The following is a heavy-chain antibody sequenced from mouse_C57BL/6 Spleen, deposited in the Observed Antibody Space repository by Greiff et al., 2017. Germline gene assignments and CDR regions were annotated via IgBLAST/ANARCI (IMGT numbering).Heavy chain of an antibody. CDR3: ARWLRYFVDY. J-gene: IGHJ2*01. CDR2: ISSGSSTI. V-gene: IGHV5-17*01. CDR1: GFTFSDYG. D-gene: IGHD1-1*01. Sequence: EVMLVESGGGLVKPGGSLKLSCAASGFTFSDYGMHWVRQAPEKGLEWVAYISSGSSTIYYADTVKGRCTISRDKAKNTLFLQMTSLRSEDTAMYYCARWLRYFVDYWGQGTTLTVSS.